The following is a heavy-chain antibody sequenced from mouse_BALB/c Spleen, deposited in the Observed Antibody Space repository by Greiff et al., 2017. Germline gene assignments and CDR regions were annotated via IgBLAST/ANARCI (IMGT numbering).Heavy chain of an antibody. CDR3: ARDRYDYFDY. CDR2: IYWDDDK. D-gene: IGHD2-14*01. V-gene: IGHV8-12*01. CDR1: GFSLSTSGMG. Sequence: QVTLKVCGPGILQPSQTLSLTCSFSGFSLSTSGMGVSWIRQPSGKGLEWLAHIYWDDDKRYNPSLKSRLTISKDTSRNQVFLKITSVDTADTATYYCARDRYDYFDYWGQGTTLTVSS. J-gene: IGHJ2*01.